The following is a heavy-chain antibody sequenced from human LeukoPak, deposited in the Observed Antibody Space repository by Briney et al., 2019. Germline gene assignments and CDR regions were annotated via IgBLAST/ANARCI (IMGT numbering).Heavy chain of an antibody. CDR2: IYNSGST. J-gene: IGHJ3*01. V-gene: IGHV4-59*01. D-gene: IGHD2-2*03. CDR3: ARDGSGFDV. Sequence: SETLSLTCTVSGGFISGYYWSWIRQSPGRGLEWLGYIYNSGSTKYNPSLKSRVTISVDASKNQISLKLTSMTAADTAVYYCARDGSGFDVWGQGTKVTVSS. CDR1: GGFISGYY.